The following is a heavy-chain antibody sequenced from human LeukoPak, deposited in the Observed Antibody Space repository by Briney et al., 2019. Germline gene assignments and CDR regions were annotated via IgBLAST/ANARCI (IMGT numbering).Heavy chain of an antibody. CDR2: ISYDEDNR. CDR3: ARVYETNGYLY. CDR1: GFTFSSYS. D-gene: IGHD3-22*01. J-gene: IGHJ4*02. V-gene: IGHV3-30*03. Sequence: GGSLRLSCAASGFTFSSYSMNWVRQAPGKGLEWVAFISYDEDNRFYADSVKGRFSISGDNSNNVLFLQMNSLRVEDTAVYYCARVYETNGYLYWGQGSLVTVSS.